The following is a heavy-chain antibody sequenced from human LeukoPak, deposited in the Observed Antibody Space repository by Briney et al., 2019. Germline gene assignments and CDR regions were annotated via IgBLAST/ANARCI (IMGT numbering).Heavy chain of an antibody. Sequence: SETLSLTCTVSGGSISSGYYWGWIRQSPEKGLEWIGNIYHSGSAFYNPSLKSRVTISVDTSKNHFSLKLSSVTAADTAVYYCARAYSSSWYMNWFDPWGQGTLVTVS. CDR1: GGSISSGYY. CDR3: ARAYSSSWYMNWFDP. J-gene: IGHJ5*02. D-gene: IGHD6-13*01. V-gene: IGHV4-38-2*02. CDR2: IYHSGSA.